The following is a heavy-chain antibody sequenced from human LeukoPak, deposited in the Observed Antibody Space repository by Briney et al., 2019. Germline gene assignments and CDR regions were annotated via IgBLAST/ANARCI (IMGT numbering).Heavy chain of an antibody. D-gene: IGHD2-2*01. Sequence: PSETLSLTCTVSGGSISSYYWSWIRQPPGRGLEWIGYIYYSGSTNYNPSLKSRVTISVDTSKNQFSLKLSSVTAADTAVYYCARVPRGQFDPWGQGTLVTVSS. J-gene: IGHJ5*02. CDR1: GGSISSYY. CDR2: IYYSGST. CDR3: ARVPRGQFDP. V-gene: IGHV4-59*08.